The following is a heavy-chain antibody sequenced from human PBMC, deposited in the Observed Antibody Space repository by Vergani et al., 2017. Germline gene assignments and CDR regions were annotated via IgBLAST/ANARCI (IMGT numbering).Heavy chain of an antibody. CDR3: AKDIGDSSSSHFDI. D-gene: IGHD6-6*01. CDR2: ISGDGGST. CDR1: GFTFDDYA. Sequence: EVQLVESGGGVVQPGGSLRLSCAASGFTFDDYAMHWVRQAPGKGLEWVSLISGDGGSTYYADSGKGRFTISRDNSKNSLYLQMNSLRTEDTALYYCAKDIGDSSSSHFDIWGQGTMVTVSS. V-gene: IGHV3-43*02. J-gene: IGHJ3*02.